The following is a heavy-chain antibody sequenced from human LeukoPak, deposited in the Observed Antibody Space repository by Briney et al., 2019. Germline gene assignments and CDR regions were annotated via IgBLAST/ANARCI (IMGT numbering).Heavy chain of an antibody. CDR1: GFTFSSYA. Sequence: GGSLRLSCAASGFTFSSYAMSWVRQAPGEGLEWVSAISGSGGSTYYADSVKGRFTISRDNSKNTLYLQMNNLRAEDTAVYYCAKNPGIAAAASRTFDYWGQGTLVTVSS. CDR3: AKNPGIAAAASRTFDY. J-gene: IGHJ4*02. CDR2: ISGSGGST. D-gene: IGHD6-13*01. V-gene: IGHV3-23*01.